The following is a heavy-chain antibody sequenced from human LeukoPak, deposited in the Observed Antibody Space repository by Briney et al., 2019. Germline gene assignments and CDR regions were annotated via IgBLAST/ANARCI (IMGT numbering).Heavy chain of an antibody. D-gene: IGHD6-19*01. CDR2: IYYSGST. J-gene: IGHJ4*02. Sequence: PSETLFLTCTVSGGSISSSSYYWGWIRQPPGKGLEWIGSIYYSGSTYYNPSLKSRVTISVDTSKNQFSLKLSSVTAADTAVYYCARQKEPSSGWYYFDYWGQGTLVTVSS. V-gene: IGHV4-39*01. CDR1: GGSISSSSYY. CDR3: ARQKEPSSGWYYFDY.